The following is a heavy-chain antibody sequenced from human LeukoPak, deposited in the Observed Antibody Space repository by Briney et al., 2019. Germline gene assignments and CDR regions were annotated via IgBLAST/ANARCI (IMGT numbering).Heavy chain of an antibody. CDR2: IYYSGST. D-gene: IGHD2-2*01. Sequence: SETLSLTCTVSGGSISSGGYYWSWIRQHPGKGLEWIGYIYYSGSTNYNPSLKSRVTISVDTSKNQFSLKLSSVTAADTAVYYCAREVFCSSTSCPNWFDPWGQGTLVTVSS. J-gene: IGHJ5*02. CDR1: GGSISSGGYY. V-gene: IGHV4-61*08. CDR3: AREVFCSSTSCPNWFDP.